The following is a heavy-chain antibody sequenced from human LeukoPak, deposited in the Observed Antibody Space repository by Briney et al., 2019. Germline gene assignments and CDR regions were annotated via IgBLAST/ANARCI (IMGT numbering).Heavy chain of an antibody. CDR3: ARVITMIDVD. V-gene: IGHV1-69*13. Sequence: SVKVSCKASGGTFSSYAISWVRQAPGQGLEWMGGIIPIFGTANYAQKFQGRVTITADESTSTAYMELRSLRSDDTAVYYCARVITMIDVDWGQGTLVTVSS. CDR1: GGTFSSYA. D-gene: IGHD3-22*01. J-gene: IGHJ4*02. CDR2: IIPIFGTA.